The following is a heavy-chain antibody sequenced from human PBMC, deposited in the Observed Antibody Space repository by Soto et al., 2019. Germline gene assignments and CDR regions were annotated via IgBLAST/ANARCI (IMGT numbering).Heavy chain of an antibody. J-gene: IGHJ4*02. D-gene: IGHD2-8*02. CDR3: VRDILAPCSLVYFDY. V-gene: IGHV3-7*05. CDR1: GFTFSSYY. Sequence: EVRLVESGGGLVQPGGSLRLSCVASGFTFSSYYMTWVRQAPGEGLEWVANMNRDGSEKYYVDSVKGRFIISRDNAENSLYLEVSSLKADDTAVYDWVRDILAPCSLVYFDYWGQGTLVTVSS. CDR2: MNRDGSEK.